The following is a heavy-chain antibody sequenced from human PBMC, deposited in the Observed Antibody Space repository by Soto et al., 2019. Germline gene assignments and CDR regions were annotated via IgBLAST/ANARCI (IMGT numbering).Heavy chain of an antibody. CDR1: GFTFSSYG. CDR3: AKDPYGGDYYGSGAGFDY. J-gene: IGHJ4*02. Sequence: QVQLVESGGGVVQPGRSLRLSCAASGFTFSSYGMHWVRQAPGKGLEWVAVISYDGSNKYYADSVKGRFTISRDNSKNTLYLQMNSLRAEDTAVYYCAKDPYGGDYYGSGAGFDYWVQGTLVTVSS. V-gene: IGHV3-30*18. D-gene: IGHD3-10*01. CDR2: ISYDGSNK.